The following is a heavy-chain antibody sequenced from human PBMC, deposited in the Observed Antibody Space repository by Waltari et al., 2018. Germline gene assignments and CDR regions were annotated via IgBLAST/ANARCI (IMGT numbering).Heavy chain of an antibody. D-gene: IGHD3-22*01. Sequence: QVQLVQSGAEVKKPGSSVKVSCKASGGTFSSYAISWVRQAPGQGIEWMGGIIPIFGTANYAQKFQGRVTITADESTSTAYMELSSLRSEDTAVYYCARESGGRYYDSSGYRVYYFDYWGQGTLVTVSS. J-gene: IGHJ4*02. CDR1: GGTFSSYA. CDR2: IIPIFGTA. V-gene: IGHV1-69*01. CDR3: ARESGGRYYDSSGYRVYYFDY.